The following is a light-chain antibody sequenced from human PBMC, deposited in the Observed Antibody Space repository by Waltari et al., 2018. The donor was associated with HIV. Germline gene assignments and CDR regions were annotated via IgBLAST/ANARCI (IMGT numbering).Light chain of an antibody. V-gene: IGLV1-44*01. CDR2: SNK. J-gene: IGLJ2*01. Sequence: QSVLTQPPSASGTPGQRVTISCSGSSSNIGTYTVNWYRQLPGTAPELLIYSNKQRPSGVPDRFSGSKSGASACLASSGLQSEDEADYYCAAWDGSRNGVLFGGGTKLTVL. CDR3: AAWDGSRNGVL. CDR1: SSNIGTYT.